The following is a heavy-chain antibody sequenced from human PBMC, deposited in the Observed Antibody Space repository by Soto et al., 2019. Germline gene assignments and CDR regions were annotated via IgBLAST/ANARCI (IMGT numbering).Heavy chain of an antibody. CDR3: ARADRTLVTSYSLDV. CDR2: INHSGTI. V-gene: IGHV4-34*01. CDR1: PGYFIGYY. D-gene: IGHD2-21*02. J-gene: IGHJ6*02. Sequence: SETLSLTCAVYPGYFIGYYCTSIRQPPGKGLEWIGEINHSGTINFNPSLKSRLTISLDTSKKHFSLKLSSVTDADTAAYYCARADRTLVTSYSLDVWGQGTTVTVSS.